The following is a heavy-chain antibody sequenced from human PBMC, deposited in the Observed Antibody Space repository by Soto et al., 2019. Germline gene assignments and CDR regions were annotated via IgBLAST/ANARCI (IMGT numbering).Heavy chain of an antibody. J-gene: IGHJ3*02. CDR2: IYFSGNT. CDR3: ARHPLHRVGASISAFDI. CDR1: DDSITSSTFY. Sequence: HLQLQESGPGLVKPSETLSLTCTVSDDSITSSTFYWGWIRQSPGKGLEWIGRIYFSGNTYYNPSLKSRVTISFDTSKNQFSLNLNSVTAADTAVYYCARHPLHRVGASISAFDIWGQGTVVTVSS. V-gene: IGHV4-39*01. D-gene: IGHD1-26*01.